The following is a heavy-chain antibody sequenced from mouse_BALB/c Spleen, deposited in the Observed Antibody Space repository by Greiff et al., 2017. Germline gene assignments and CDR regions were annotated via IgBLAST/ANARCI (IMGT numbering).Heavy chain of an antibody. D-gene: IGHD2-4*01. CDR1: GYSITSDYA. J-gene: IGHJ4*01. CDR2: ISYSGST. V-gene: IGHV3-2*02. CDR3: ASYDYDGNYYAMDY. Sequence: EVKLMESGPGLVKPSQSLSLTCTVTGYSITSDYAWNWIRQFPGNKLEWMGYISYSGSTSYNPSLKSRISITRDTSKNQFFLQLNSVTTEDTATYYCASYDYDGNYYAMDYWGQGTSVTVSS.